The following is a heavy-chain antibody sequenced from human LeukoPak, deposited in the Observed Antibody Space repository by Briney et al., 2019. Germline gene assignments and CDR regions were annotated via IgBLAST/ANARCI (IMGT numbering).Heavy chain of an antibody. Sequence: SETLSLTRTVSGDSITSGDYYWSWIRQPPGKGLEWIGYIYYSGSTSYNPSLKSRVTLSVDTSKNQFSLKLSSVTATDTAVYFCARTKKYNWFDPWGQGTLVTVSS. CDR1: GDSITSGDYY. J-gene: IGHJ5*02. V-gene: IGHV4-30-4*01. CDR3: ARTKKYNWFDP. CDR2: IYYSGST.